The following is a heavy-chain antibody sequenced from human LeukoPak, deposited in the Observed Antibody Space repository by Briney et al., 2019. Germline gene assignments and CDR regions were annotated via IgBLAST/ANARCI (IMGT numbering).Heavy chain of an antibody. Sequence: SETLSLTCTVSGGSIGSYYWNWIRQPPGKGLEWIGYIYNSGSTKYNPSLKSRVTISEDTSKNQFSLKLSSVTAADTVVFYCARDRGFCSGGSCGNFDYWGQGTLVTVSS. J-gene: IGHJ4*02. V-gene: IGHV4-59*01. CDR2: IYNSGST. D-gene: IGHD2-15*01. CDR3: ARDRGFCSGGSCGNFDY. CDR1: GGSIGSYY.